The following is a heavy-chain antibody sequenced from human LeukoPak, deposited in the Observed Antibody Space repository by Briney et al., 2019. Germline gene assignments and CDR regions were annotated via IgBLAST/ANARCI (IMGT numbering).Heavy chain of an antibody. Sequence: ASVKVSCKTSGYTFTDSYLHWVRQAPGQGLEWMGWINPNSGGTNYAQKFQGRVAMTRDTSISTAYMDLSRLRSDDTAMYYCARGYYDSSDFEYFQHWGQGTLVTVSS. CDR2: INPNSGGT. CDR3: ARGYYDSSDFEYFQH. V-gene: IGHV1-2*02. D-gene: IGHD3-22*01. J-gene: IGHJ1*01. CDR1: GYTFTDSY.